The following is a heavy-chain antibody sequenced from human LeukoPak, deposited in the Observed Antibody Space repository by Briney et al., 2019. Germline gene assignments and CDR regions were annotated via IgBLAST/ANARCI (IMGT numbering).Heavy chain of an antibody. J-gene: IGHJ4*02. CDR2: INSDGSRT. CDR3: ARDREREWSSGWYLAY. CDR1: GFTFTNYW. Sequence: QSGGSLRLSCAASGFTFTNYWMHWVHQAPGKGLVWVSRINSDGSRTNYADSVKGRFTISRDNTKNTLSLQLNSLTPGGTAVYYCARDREREWSSGWYLAYWGQGTLVTVSS. D-gene: IGHD6-19*01. V-gene: IGHV3-74*01.